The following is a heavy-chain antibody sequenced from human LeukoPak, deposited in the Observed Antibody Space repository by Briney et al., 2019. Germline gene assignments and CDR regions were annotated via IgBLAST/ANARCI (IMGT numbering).Heavy chain of an antibody. J-gene: IGHJ4*02. CDR2: IYYSGST. CDR3: ARGSYYGSGSYYNFDY. CDR1: GGSISSYY. Sequence: SETLPLTCTVSGGSISSYYWSWIRQPPGKGLEWIGYIYYSGSTNYNPSLKSRVTISVDTSKNQFSLKLSSVTAADTAVYYCARGSYYGSGSYYNFDYWGQGTLVTVSS. V-gene: IGHV4-59*01. D-gene: IGHD3-10*01.